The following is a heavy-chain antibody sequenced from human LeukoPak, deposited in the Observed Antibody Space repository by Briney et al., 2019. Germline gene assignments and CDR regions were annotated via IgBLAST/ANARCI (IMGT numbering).Heavy chain of an antibody. V-gene: IGHV1-2*02. CDR3: ARSYGSRDXRH. Sequence: AASVKVSFKASGYTFTDYYMHWVRQAPAQGLEWMGWINPNSGGTNYAQKFQGRVTMNRDKSISTAYMELSRLRSDDTAVYYSARSYGSRDXRHWXQGTLXTVSX. D-gene: IGHD3-10*01. CDR1: GYTFTDYY. J-gene: IGHJ4*02. CDR2: INPNSGGT.